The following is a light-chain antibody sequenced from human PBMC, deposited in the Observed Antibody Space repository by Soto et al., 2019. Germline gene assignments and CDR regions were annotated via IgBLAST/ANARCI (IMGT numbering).Light chain of an antibody. J-gene: IGLJ3*02. CDR2: DII. CDR3: SSFTSGTTLWV. V-gene: IGLV2-14*03. Sequence: QSALTQSASVSGSPGQSITISCTGTGSDVGAYNYVSWYQQHPGKAPKLIISDIITRPSGVSNRFSGSKSGNTASLTISGLQAEDEADYYCSSFTSGTTLWVFGGGTKLTVL. CDR1: GSDVGAYNY.